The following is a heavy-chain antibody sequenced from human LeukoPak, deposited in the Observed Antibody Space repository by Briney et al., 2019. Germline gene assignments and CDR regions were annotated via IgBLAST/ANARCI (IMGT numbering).Heavy chain of an antibody. CDR1: GYTFTGYY. J-gene: IGHJ4*02. V-gene: IGHV1-2*02. Sequence: ASVKVSCKASGYTFTGYYMHWVRQAPGQGLEWMGWINPNSGGTNYAQKFQGRVTMTRDTSISTAYMELSRLRSDDTAVYYCARDRRGYSYAYYFDYWGQGTLVTVSS. D-gene: IGHD5-18*01. CDR2: INPNSGGT. CDR3: ARDRRGYSYAYYFDY.